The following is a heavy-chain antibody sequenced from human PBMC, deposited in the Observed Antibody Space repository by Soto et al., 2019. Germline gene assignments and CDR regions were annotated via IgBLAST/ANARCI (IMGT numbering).Heavy chain of an antibody. J-gene: IGHJ4*02. D-gene: IGHD5-12*01. V-gene: IGHV1-69*12. CDR2: IIPIIGTR. CDR1: GGTFSIYA. CDR3: ARDLGSGYGPGDY. Sequence: QVQLVQSGAEVKKPGSSVKVSCKASGGTFSIYAVSWVRQAPGQGLEWMGGIIPIIGTRNYAQRFQGRITITGDESTSTAYMELGSLKAEETAVYYCARDLGSGYGPGDYWGQGTLVTVSS.